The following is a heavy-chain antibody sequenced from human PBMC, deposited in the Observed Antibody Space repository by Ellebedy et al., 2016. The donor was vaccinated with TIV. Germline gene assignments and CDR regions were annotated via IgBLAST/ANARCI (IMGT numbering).Heavy chain of an antibody. V-gene: IGHV1-69*13. CDR2: IIPIFGTA. CDR1: GYTFTGYY. Sequence: AASVKVSCKASGYTFTGYYMHWVRHAPGQGLEWMGGIIPIFGTANYAQKFQGRVTITADESTSTAYMELSSLRSEDTAVYYCARAETSSGWYDWFDPWGQGTLVTVSS. CDR3: ARAETSSGWYDWFDP. D-gene: IGHD6-19*01. J-gene: IGHJ5*02.